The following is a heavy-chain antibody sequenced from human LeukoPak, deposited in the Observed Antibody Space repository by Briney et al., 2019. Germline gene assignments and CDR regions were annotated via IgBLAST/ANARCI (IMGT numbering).Heavy chain of an antibody. CDR1: GFTFSSYT. J-gene: IGHJ4*02. CDR3: AKGGDGSYYSRADC. V-gene: IGHV3-23*01. D-gene: IGHD2-15*01. CDR2: IGGSASGT. Sequence: GSLRLSCAASGFTFSSYTMSWVRQAPGKGLEWVSNIGGSASGTFYSDSVKGRFTISRDNSKNTLYLQMNSLRAEDTAVYYCAKGGDGSYYSRADCWGQGTLVTVSS.